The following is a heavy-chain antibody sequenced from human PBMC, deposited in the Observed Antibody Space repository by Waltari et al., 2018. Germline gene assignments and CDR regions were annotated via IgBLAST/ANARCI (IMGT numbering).Heavy chain of an antibody. D-gene: IGHD3-22*01. J-gene: IGHJ4*02. CDR1: GGTFSSYA. V-gene: IGHV1-69*01. CDR3: AREGPPLGSSGYVCAY. CDR2: IIPIVGTA. Sequence: QVQLVQSGAEVKKPGSSVKVSCKASGGTFSSYAISWVRQAPGQGLEWMGGIIPIVGTANYAQKCQGRVTITADESTSTAYMGLSSLRSEDTAVYYCAREGPPLGSSGYVCAYWGQGTLVTVSS.